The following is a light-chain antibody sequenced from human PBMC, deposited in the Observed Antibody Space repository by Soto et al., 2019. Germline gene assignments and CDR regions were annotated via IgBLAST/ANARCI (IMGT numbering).Light chain of an antibody. Sequence: EIVLTQSPATLSLSPGERATLSCRASQNVNSYLAWYQQKPGQAPRLLIYDASNRAAGIPARFSGSGSGTDFTLTISSLAPEDFAVYYCQQRSNWPRAFGGGTKVEIK. CDR3: QQRSNWPRA. CDR1: QNVNSY. J-gene: IGKJ4*01. V-gene: IGKV3-11*01. CDR2: DAS.